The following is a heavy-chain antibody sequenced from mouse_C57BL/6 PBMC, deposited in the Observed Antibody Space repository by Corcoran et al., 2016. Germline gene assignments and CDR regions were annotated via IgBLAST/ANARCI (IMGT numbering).Heavy chain of an antibody. CDR2: IYPGSGNT. D-gene: IGHD4-1*01. J-gene: IGHJ2*01. V-gene: IGHV1-66*01. Sequence: QVQLQQSGPELVKPGASVKISCKASGYSFTSYYIHWVKQRPGQGLEWIGWIYPGSGNTKYNEKFKGKATLTADTSSSTAYMQLSSLTSEDSAVYYCASSNWYYIDYWGQGTTLTVSS. CDR3: ASSNWYYIDY. CDR1: GYSFTSYY.